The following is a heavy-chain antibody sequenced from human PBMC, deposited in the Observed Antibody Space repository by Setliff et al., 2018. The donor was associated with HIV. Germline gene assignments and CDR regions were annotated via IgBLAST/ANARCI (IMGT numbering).Heavy chain of an antibody. Sequence: GASLKVSCKASGYLFTGYYMHWVRQAPGQGLEWMGWINVNSGGTKYAQKFQGRVTMTRDTSISTAYMEVSSLRSDDTAVYYCAREGSPIYYFDYWSQGTLVTVSS. CDR2: INVNSGGT. CDR3: AREGSPIYYFDY. CDR1: GYLFTGYY. J-gene: IGHJ4*02. D-gene: IGHD3-10*01. V-gene: IGHV1-2*02.